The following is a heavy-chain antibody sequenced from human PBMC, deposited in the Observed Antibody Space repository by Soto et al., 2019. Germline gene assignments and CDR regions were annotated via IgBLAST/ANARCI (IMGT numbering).Heavy chain of an antibody. Sequence: SVKVSCKTSGGTFSNHALSWVRQAPGQGPEWMGGIIPLSGTTNYVQKFQGRVTITADESMTTAYMELNNLRYEDTAIYYCARGPDRSGFYLFDYWGQGTLVTGSS. D-gene: IGHD3-22*01. CDR1: GGTFSNHA. CDR3: ARGPDRSGFYLFDY. J-gene: IGHJ4*02. V-gene: IGHV1-69*13. CDR2: IIPLSGTT.